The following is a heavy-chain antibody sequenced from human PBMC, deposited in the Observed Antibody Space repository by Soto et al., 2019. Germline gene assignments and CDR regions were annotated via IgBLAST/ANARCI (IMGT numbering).Heavy chain of an antibody. CDR1: GGSISSSSYY. V-gene: IGHV4-39*01. Sequence: SETLSLTCTVSGGSISSSSYYWGWIRQPPGKGLEWIGSIYYSGSTYYNPSLKSRVTISVDTSKNQFSLKLSSVTAADTAVYYCARHDAVVPVSSVWFDPWGQGTLVTVSS. CDR3: ARHDAVVPVSSVWFDP. CDR2: IYYSGST. D-gene: IGHD2-2*01. J-gene: IGHJ5*02.